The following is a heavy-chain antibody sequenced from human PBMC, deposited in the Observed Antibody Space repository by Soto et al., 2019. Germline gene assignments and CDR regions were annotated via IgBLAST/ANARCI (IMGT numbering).Heavy chain of an antibody. CDR2: INHSGST. J-gene: IGHJ4*02. V-gene: IGHV4-34*01. CDR3: ARSKPRGYSYVIVYYFDY. CDR1: GGSFSGYY. Sequence: SETLSLTCAVYGGSFSGYYWSWIRQPPGKGLEWIGEINHSGSTNYNPSLKSRVTISVDTSKNQFSLKLSSVTAADTAVYYCARSKPRGYSYVIVYYFDYWGQGTLVTVSS. D-gene: IGHD5-18*01.